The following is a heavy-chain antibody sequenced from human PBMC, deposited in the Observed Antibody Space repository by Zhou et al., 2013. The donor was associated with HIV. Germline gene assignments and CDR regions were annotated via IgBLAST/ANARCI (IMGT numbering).Heavy chain of an antibody. CDR3: ASNQDSSRYYYDSSGTANYYYYYMDV. J-gene: IGHJ6*03. CDR1: GGTFSSYA. D-gene: IGHD3-22*01. Sequence: QVQLVQSGAEVKKPGSSVKVSCKASGGTFSSYAISWVRQAPGQGLEWMGGIIPIFGTANYAQKFQGRVTITTDESTSTAYMELSSLRSEDTAVYYCASNQDSSRYYYDSSGTANYYYYYMDVWGKGTTVTVSS. CDR2: IIPIFGTA. V-gene: IGHV1-69*05.